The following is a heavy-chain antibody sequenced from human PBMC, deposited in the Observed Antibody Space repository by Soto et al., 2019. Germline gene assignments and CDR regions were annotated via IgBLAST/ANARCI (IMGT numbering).Heavy chain of an antibody. CDR1: GGSISSYY. J-gene: IGHJ1*01. CDR3: ARGGSTWLEYFQH. Sequence: TVSGGSISSYYWSWIRQPPGKGLEWIGYIYASGSTNYNPSLKSRITISVDTSKNQFSLKLSSVTAADTAVYYCARGGSTWLEYFQHWGQGTLVTVSS. CDR2: IYASGST. D-gene: IGHD6-13*01. V-gene: IGHV4-59*01.